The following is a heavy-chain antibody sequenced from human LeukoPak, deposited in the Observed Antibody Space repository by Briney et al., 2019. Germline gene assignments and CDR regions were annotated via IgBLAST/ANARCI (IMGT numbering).Heavy chain of an antibody. Sequence: ASVKVSCKASGYTFTDYDINWVRQATGQGPEWLGWMNPNSGNTGYVQKFQGRVTMTRDTSIRTAYMELSSLRSEDTAVYYCARDELKRYCSGGSCYKSKPSSPRMDVWGQGTTVTVSS. CDR2: MNPNSGNT. V-gene: IGHV1-8*01. D-gene: IGHD2-15*01. CDR1: GYTFTDYD. J-gene: IGHJ6*02. CDR3: ARDELKRYCSGGSCYKSKPSSPRMDV.